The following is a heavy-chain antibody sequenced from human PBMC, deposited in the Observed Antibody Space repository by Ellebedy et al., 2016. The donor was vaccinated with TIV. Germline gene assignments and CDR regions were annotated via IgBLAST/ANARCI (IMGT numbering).Heavy chain of an antibody. J-gene: IGHJ4*02. D-gene: IGHD2-15*01. CDR3: ARAAGGYCSGGSCYGAGY. CDR1: GGTFSSYA. CDR2: IIPIFGTA. V-gene: IGHV1-69*13. Sequence: AASVKVSCKASGGTFSSYAISWVRQAPGQGLEWMGGIIPIFGTANYAQKFQGRVTITADESTSTAYMELSSLRSEDTAVYYCARAAGGYCSGGSCYGAGYWGQGTLVTVSS.